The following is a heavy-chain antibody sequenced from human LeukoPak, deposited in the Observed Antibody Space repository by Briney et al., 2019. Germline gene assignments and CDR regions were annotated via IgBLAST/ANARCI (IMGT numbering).Heavy chain of an antibody. V-gene: IGHV3-30*02. CDR3: ARSSITMVRGGTFDY. Sequence: GGSLRLSCAASGFTFSSYGMHWVRQAPGKGLEWVAFIRYDGSNKYYADSVKGRFTISRDNSKNTLYLQMNSLRAEDTAVYYCARSSITMVRGGTFDYWGQGTLVTVSS. CDR2: IRYDGSNK. D-gene: IGHD3-10*01. J-gene: IGHJ4*02. CDR1: GFTFSSYG.